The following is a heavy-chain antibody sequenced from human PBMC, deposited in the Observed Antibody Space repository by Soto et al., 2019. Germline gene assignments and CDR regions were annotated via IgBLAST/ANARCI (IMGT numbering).Heavy chain of an antibody. V-gene: IGHV3-23*01. CDR3: VKGGMGGGYRTFNY. CDR2: IIANGGAT. J-gene: IGHJ4*02. CDR1: GFTLSLYG. Sequence: EVQLLESGGGLVRPGGSLRLSCAASGFTLSLYGMTWVRQAPGKGLEWVSSIIANGGATYYADSVRGRFTISRDNSKDTLDLQMTSLRAEDTAVYYCVKGGMGGGYRTFNYWGQGTLVSVTS. D-gene: IGHD5-12*01.